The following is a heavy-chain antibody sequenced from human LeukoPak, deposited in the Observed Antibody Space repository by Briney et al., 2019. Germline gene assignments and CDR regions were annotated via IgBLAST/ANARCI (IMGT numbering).Heavy chain of an antibody. Sequence: ASVKVSCKASGGTFSSYAISWVRQAPRHGLECMGGIIPIFGTANYAQKFQGRVTITADESTSTAYMELSSLRSEDTAVYYCARDALGDSSGYNWFDPWGQGTLVTVSS. CDR3: ARDALGDSSGYNWFDP. J-gene: IGHJ5*02. CDR2: IIPIFGTA. V-gene: IGHV1-69*13. D-gene: IGHD3-22*01. CDR1: GGTFSSYA.